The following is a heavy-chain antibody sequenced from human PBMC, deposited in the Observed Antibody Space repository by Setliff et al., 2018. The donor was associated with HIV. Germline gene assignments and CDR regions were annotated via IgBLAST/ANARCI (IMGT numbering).Heavy chain of an antibody. J-gene: IGHJ4*02. Sequence: PSETLSLTCAVSGGSTNNYYLTWIRQPPGKGLEWIGYIYYSGSTNYNPSLKSRVTISVDTSKNQFSLKLSSVTAADTAIYYCARLRDMEWELIGLDYWGRGTLVTVSS. CDR1: GGSTNNYY. CDR2: IYYSGST. D-gene: IGHD1-26*01. CDR3: ARLRDMEWELIGLDY. V-gene: IGHV4-59*01.